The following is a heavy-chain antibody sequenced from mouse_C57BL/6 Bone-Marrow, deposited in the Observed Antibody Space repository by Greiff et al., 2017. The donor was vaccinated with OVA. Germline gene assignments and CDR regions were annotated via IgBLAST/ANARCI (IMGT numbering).Heavy chain of an antibody. J-gene: IGHJ2*01. D-gene: IGHD4-1*02. V-gene: IGHV1-19*01. CDR1: GYTFTDYY. Sequence: EVKLMESGPVLVKPGASVKMSCKASGYTFTDYYMNWVKQSHGKSLEWIGVINPYNGGTSYNQKFKGKATFTVDKSSSTAYMELNSLTSEDSAVYYCARKQLFFDYWGQGTTLTVSS. CDR3: ARKQLFFDY. CDR2: INPYNGGT.